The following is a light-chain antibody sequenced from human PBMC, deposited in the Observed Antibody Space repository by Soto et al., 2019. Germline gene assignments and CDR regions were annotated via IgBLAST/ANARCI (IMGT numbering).Light chain of an antibody. CDR3: QQYGSAPLLT. CDR1: QSVSSSY. CDR2: GAS. J-gene: IGKJ4*01. V-gene: IGKV3-20*01. Sequence: EIVLTQSPGTLSLSPGERATLSCRASQSVSSSYLAWYQQKPGQAPRLLIYGASSRATGIPDRFSGSGSGTDFTITISRLEPEDFAVYYCQQYGSAPLLTFGGGTKVETK.